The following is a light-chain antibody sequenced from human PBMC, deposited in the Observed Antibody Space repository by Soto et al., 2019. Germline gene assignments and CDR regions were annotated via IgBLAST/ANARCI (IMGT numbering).Light chain of an antibody. CDR2: SST. Sequence: DIQMTQSPSSLSASVGDSVTISCRASQNIYTFLNWYQQKPAAAPKLLIRSSTTLQDGVPSRFTGSGSGTEFALTIVILQPGDFDSYYCQQSHIAPTFGQGTKV. CDR3: QQSHIAPT. J-gene: IGKJ1*01. V-gene: IGKV1-39*01. CDR1: QNIYTF.